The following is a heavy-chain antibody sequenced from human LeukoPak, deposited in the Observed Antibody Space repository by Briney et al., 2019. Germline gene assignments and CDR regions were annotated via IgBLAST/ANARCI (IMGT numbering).Heavy chain of an antibody. CDR3: AKEGRSLQTY. J-gene: IGHJ4*02. D-gene: IGHD5-24*01. CDR2: IKEDGTET. Sequence: GGSLRLSCAASGFMFSSNWMSWVRLAPGKGLEWVANIKEDGTETYYVDSVKGRFTISRDNAKNSLYLQMNSLRVEDTAVYYCAKEGRSLQTYWGQGTLVAVSS. CDR1: GFMFSSNW. V-gene: IGHV3-7*03.